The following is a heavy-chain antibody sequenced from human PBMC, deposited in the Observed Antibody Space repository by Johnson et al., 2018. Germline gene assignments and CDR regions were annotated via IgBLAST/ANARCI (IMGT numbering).Heavy chain of an antibody. J-gene: IGHJ6*02. V-gene: IGHV1-69*06. CDR3: AFFAHGFCYTGDFYGMDG. CDR2: IIPMFGTA. Sequence: QVQLVQSGAEVTKPGSSVKVSCKASGGMFSSPAISWVRQAPGQGLEWMGGIIPMFGTANYAQRFQDRLMITAEKPTSTVYMELSSLRSEDTAIYYCAFFAHGFCYTGDFYGMDGWGQGTTVTVSS. CDR1: GGMFSSPA. D-gene: IGHD2-8*01.